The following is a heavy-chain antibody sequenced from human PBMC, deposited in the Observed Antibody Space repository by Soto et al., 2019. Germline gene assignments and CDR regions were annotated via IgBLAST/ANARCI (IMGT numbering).Heavy chain of an antibody. Sequence: EVQLVESGGGLVQPGGSLRLSCAASGFTFSRYEMHWVRQATGKGLEWVSALDTAGDTYYPDSVKGRFTISRENAKNFLYLQMNSLRAGDTAVYYCAISSASFSYMDVWGKGTTVTVSS. J-gene: IGHJ6*03. D-gene: IGHD3-16*02. CDR1: GFTFSRYE. V-gene: IGHV3-13*01. CDR3: AISSASFSYMDV. CDR2: LDTAGDT.